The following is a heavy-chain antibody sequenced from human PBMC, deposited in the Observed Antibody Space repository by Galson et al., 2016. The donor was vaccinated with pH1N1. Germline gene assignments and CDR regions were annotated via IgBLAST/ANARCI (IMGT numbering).Heavy chain of an antibody. V-gene: IGHV3-7*01. CDR3: ARAIAAADSA. J-gene: IGHJ3*01. Sequence: SLRLSCAASGFTFDDYAMHRVRQAPGKGLEWVANIKQDGSEKFYVASVKGRFTISRDNAKNSLYLQMNSLRAEDTAVYYCARAIAAADSAWGQGTMVTVSS. D-gene: IGHD6-13*01. CDR2: IKQDGSEK. CDR1: GFTFDDYA.